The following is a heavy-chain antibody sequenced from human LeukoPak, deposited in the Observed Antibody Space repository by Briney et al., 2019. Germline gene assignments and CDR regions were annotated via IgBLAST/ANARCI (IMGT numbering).Heavy chain of an antibody. Sequence: ASVKVSCKASGYTFTSYYMHWVRQAPGQGLEWMGIINPSGGSTSYAQKFQGRVTMTRDTSTSTVYMELSSLRSEDTAGYYCARGRADSSGYYRWFDPWGQGTLVTVSS. CDR2: INPSGGST. CDR3: ARGRADSSGYYRWFDP. J-gene: IGHJ5*02. CDR1: GYTFTSYY. V-gene: IGHV1-46*01. D-gene: IGHD3-22*01.